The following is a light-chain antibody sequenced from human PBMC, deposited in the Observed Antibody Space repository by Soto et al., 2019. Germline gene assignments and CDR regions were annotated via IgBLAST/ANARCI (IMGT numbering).Light chain of an antibody. CDR3: QQYNIWPPEVT. CDR2: GAS. CDR1: QSVNRN. J-gene: IGKJ3*01. V-gene: IGKV3-15*01. Sequence: EKVMTQSPATLSVSPGESATLSCRASQSVNRNLAWYQQKPGQTPRLLIYGASTRTAGVPVRFSGSGSGTDFNLTISSLQSEDFAIYYCQQYNIWPPEVTFGPGTKVVSN.